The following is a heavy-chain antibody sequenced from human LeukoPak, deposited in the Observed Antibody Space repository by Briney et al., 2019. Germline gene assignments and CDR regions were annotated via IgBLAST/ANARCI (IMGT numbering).Heavy chain of an antibody. Sequence: KPSETLSLTCSVSGGSVSSGSYYWSWIRQPPGKGLEWIGYIYYSGSTNYNPSLKSRVTISVDTSKNQLSLKLSSVTAADTAVYYCARGGSGYPFDYWGQGALVTVSS. CDR1: GGSVSSGSYY. J-gene: IGHJ4*02. V-gene: IGHV4-61*01. CDR3: ARGGSGYPFDY. D-gene: IGHD3-3*01. CDR2: IYYSGST.